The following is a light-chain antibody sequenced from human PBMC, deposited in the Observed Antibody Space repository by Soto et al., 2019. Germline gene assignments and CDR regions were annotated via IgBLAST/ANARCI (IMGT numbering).Light chain of an antibody. J-gene: IGLJ2*01. V-gene: IGLV1-51*01. CDR2: DNN. CDR1: SSNIGNNY. Sequence: QSVLTQPPSVSAAPGQKVTISCSGSSSNIGNNYVSWYQQLPGTAPKLLIYDNNKRPSGIPDRFSGSKSGTSATLGITGLQTGDEVDYYCGTWDNSLGAGLFGGGTKLTVL. CDR3: GTWDNSLGAGL.